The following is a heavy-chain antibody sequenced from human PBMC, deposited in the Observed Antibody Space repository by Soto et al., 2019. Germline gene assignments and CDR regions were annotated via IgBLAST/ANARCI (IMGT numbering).Heavy chain of an antibody. CDR1: GYTFNSYY. Sequence: ASVKVSCKASGYTFNSYYIHWVRQAPGQGLEWMGIFNPSGGSTNYAQKLQGRVTLTRDTSTSKVYMELNSLRSEDTAIYYCARGGYDWYFDLWGRGTLVTVSS. CDR3: ARGGYDWYFDL. J-gene: IGHJ2*01. V-gene: IGHV1-46*02. CDR2: FNPSGGST. D-gene: IGHD3-16*01.